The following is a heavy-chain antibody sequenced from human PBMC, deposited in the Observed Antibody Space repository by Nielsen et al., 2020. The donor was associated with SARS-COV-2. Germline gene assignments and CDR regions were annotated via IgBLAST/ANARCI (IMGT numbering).Heavy chain of an antibody. V-gene: IGHV3-21*01. D-gene: IGHD3-10*01. CDR1: GFTFDDYG. Sequence: GESLKISCAASGFTFDDYGMSWVRQAPGKGLEWVSSISSSSSYIYYADSVKGRFTISRDNAKNSLYLQMNSLRAEDTAVYYCARGDHGGYYGSYFDYWGQGTLVTVSS. CDR2: ISSSSSYI. CDR3: ARGDHGGYYGSYFDY. J-gene: IGHJ4*02.